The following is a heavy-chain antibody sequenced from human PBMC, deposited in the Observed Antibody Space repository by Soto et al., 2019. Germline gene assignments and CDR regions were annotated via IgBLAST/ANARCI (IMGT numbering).Heavy chain of an antibody. V-gene: IGHV1-18*01. CDR1: GYTFTSYG. J-gene: IGHJ6*02. Sequence: QVQLVQSGAEVKKPGASVKVSCKASGYTFTSYGISWVRQAPGQGLEWMGWISAYNGNTNYAQKLQGRVTMTTDTSKSTAYLELRSLRSDDTAVYYCARDFGVVTRYYYGMDVWGQGTTVTVSS. D-gene: IGHD2-15*01. CDR2: ISAYNGNT. CDR3: ARDFGVVTRYYYGMDV.